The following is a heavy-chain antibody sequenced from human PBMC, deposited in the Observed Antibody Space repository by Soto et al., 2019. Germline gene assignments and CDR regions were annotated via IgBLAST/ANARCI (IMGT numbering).Heavy chain of an antibody. D-gene: IGHD4-17*01. CDR1: GFTFDDHA. CDR2: VNWNAQTR. J-gene: IGHJ4*02. V-gene: IGHV3-9*01. Sequence: EVQLMESGGGLVQPGRPLRLSCAASGFTFDDHAMHWVRQAPGKGLEWVAGVNWNAQTRRYADSVKGRFTVSRDNAKNSLYMQMECLSREDTAVYCCAKDNTGWSPGEVPFPVDSWGQGTQVTVSS. CDR3: AKDNTGWSPGEVPFPVDS.